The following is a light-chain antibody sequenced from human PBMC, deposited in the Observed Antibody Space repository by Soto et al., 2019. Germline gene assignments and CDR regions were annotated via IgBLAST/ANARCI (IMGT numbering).Light chain of an antibody. CDR3: SAFTTRNFVV. CDR2: DVS. Sequence: QSALTQPASVSGSPGQSITISCTGTSSDVGNSIYVSWYQHYPGNAPKLVIYDVSDRPSGISDRFSASKSGNTASLTISGLQADDEADYYCSAFTTRNFVVFGGGTQLTVL. J-gene: IGLJ2*01. CDR1: SSDVGNSIY. V-gene: IGLV2-14*03.